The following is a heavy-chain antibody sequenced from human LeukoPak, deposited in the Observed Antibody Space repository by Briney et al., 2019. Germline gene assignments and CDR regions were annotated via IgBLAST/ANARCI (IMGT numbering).Heavy chain of an antibody. Sequence: GGSLRLSCAASGFTFSSYAMSWVRQAPGKGLEWVSAISGSGGSTYYADSVKGRFTISRDNSKNTLYLQMNSLRAEDTAVYYCANRPNPYYYYGMDVWAKGPRSPSP. D-gene: IGHD2-8*01. J-gene: IGHJ6*02. CDR1: GFTFSSYA. CDR3: ANRPNPYYYYGMDV. V-gene: IGHV3-23*01. CDR2: ISGSGGST.